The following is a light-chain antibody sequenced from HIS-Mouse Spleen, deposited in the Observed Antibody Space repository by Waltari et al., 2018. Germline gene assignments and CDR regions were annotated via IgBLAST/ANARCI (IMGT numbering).Light chain of an antibody. CDR1: ALPKKY. Sequence: SYELTQPPSVSVSPGQTARITCSGDALPKKYAYWYQQKSGQAPVLVIYEDSKRPSGIPVGFSGSRSGKMATLTISGAQVEDEADYYCYSTDSSGNHRVFGGGTKLTVL. V-gene: IGLV3-10*01. CDR3: YSTDSSGNHRV. CDR2: EDS. J-gene: IGLJ2*01.